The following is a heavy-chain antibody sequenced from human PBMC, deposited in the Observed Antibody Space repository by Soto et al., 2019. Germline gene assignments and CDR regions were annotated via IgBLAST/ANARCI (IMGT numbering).Heavy chain of an antibody. CDR1: GGSISSGGYS. D-gene: IGHD6-6*01. CDR3: AGGIAARPSGY. V-gene: IGHV4-30-2*01. Sequence: QLQLQESGSGLVKPSQTLSLTCAVSGGSISSGGYSWSWIRQPPGKGLEWIGYIYHSGSTYYNPSLKSRVTIPVERSKNQFSLRLSSVTAADTAVYYCAGGIAARPSGYWGQGTLVTVSS. J-gene: IGHJ4*02. CDR2: IYHSGST.